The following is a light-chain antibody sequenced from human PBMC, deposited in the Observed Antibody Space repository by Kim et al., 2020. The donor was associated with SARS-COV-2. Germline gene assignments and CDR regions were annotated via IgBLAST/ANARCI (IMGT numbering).Light chain of an antibody. Sequence: DIHLTQSPSFLSASVGDRVTITCRASQGISSYLVWYQQKPGKAPKLLIYGASTLQSGVPSRFSGSGSGTEFTLTISSLQPDDFATYTCQQLKSYPLTFGGATKVDIK. CDR3: QQLKSYPLT. CDR1: QGISSY. CDR2: GAS. J-gene: IGKJ4*01. V-gene: IGKV1-9*01.